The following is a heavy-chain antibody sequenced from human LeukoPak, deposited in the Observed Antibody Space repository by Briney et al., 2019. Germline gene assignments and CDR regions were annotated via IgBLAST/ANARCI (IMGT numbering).Heavy chain of an antibody. CDR3: AREGGYNSYYFDY. J-gene: IGHJ4*02. Sequence: GASVTVSFTASDYTFTSYYMHWVRQAPGQGREWMGIINPSGGSTSYAQKFQGRVTMTRDTSTSTVYMELSSLRSEDTAVYYCAREGGYNSYYFDYWGQGTLVTVSS. V-gene: IGHV1-46*01. CDR1: DYTFTSYY. CDR2: INPSGGST. D-gene: IGHD5-24*01.